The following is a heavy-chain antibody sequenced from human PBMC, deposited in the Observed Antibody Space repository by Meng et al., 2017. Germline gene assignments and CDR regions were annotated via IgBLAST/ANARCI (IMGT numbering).Heavy chain of an antibody. V-gene: IGHV1-2*02. J-gene: IGHJ4*02. CDR2: INSNSYGK. CDR1: GYIFTCYQ. Sequence: VEVGGGVKKPLGSGKVLFKASGYIFTCYQLHWVRQAPGEGVEWMGWINSNSYGKIYPQNLQGSVPVSRDTYTRDAYMELSRLRSGDTAVFFCEREDSVSVCDIDYWGQGTLVTVSS. D-gene: IGHD5/OR15-5a*01. CDR3: EREDSVSVCDIDY.